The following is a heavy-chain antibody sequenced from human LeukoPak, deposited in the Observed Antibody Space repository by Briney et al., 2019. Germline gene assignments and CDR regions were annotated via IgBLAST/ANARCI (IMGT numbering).Heavy chain of an antibody. CDR3: AHRAQYYDFWSGYYRDWFDP. J-gene: IGHJ5*02. CDR2: IYWDDDK. D-gene: IGHD3-3*01. Sequence: SGPTLVKPTQTLTLTCTFSGFSLSTSGVGVGWIRQPPGKALEWLALIYWDDDKRYSPSLKSRLTITKDTSKNQVVLTMTNMDPVDTATYYCAHRAQYYDFWSGYYRDWFDPWGQGTLVTVSS. CDR1: GFSLSTSGVG. V-gene: IGHV2-5*02.